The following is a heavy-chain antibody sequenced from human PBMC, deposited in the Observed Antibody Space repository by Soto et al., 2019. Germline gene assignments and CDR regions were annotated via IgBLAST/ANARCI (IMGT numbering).Heavy chain of an antibody. CDR3: ARALSQDVYGDYASQH. J-gene: IGHJ1*01. D-gene: IGHD4-17*01. Sequence: PGGSLRLSCAASGFTVSSNYMSWVRQAPGKGLEWVSVIYSGGSTYYADSVKGRFTISRDNSKNTLYLQMNSLRAEDTAVYYCARALSQDVYGDYASQHWGQGTLVTVSS. CDR1: GFTVSSNY. V-gene: IGHV3-66*01. CDR2: IYSGGST.